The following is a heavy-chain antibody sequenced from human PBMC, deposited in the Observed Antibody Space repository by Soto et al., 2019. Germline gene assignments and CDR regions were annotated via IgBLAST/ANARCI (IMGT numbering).Heavy chain of an antibody. J-gene: IGHJ6*02. CDR1: GFTFSNAW. CDR3: TTNKTVAGSAGGMDV. CDR2: IKSETDGGTT. V-gene: IGHV3-15*01. Sequence: LRLSCAASGFTFSNAWISWVRQAPGKGLQWVGRIKSETDGGTTDYAAPVKGRFTISRDDSKNTLYLQMNRLKTEDTAGYYCTTNKTVAGSAGGMDVWGQGTTVTVSS. D-gene: IGHD6-19*01.